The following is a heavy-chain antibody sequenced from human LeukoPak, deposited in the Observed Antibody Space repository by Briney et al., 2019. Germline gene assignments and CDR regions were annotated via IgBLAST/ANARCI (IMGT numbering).Heavy chain of an antibody. Sequence: SETLSLTCTVSGGSISSYYWSWIRQPPGKGLEWIGYIYYSGSTNYNPSLKSRVTISVDTSKNQFSLKLSSVTAADTAVYYCAREIVGFGDYYMDVWGRGTTVTVSS. CDR2: IYYSGST. J-gene: IGHJ6*03. V-gene: IGHV4-59*01. CDR3: AREIVGFGDYYMDV. CDR1: GGSISSYY. D-gene: IGHD3-10*01.